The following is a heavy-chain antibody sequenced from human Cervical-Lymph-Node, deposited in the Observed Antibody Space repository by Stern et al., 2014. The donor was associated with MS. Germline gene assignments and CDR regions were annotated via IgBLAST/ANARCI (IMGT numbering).Heavy chain of an antibody. J-gene: IGHJ6*02. V-gene: IGHV2-70*17. CDR1: GFSLISSGMS. CDR2: IDWDDDK. Sequence: QVTLRESGPALVKPTQTLTLTCTFSGFSLISSGMSVSWIRQPPGKALEWLAPIDWDDDKFYSTSLRTRLTIAKDTSKNQVVLTMTNVDPVDTATYYCARTNVPHSPGFTFSYYYYAMDVWGQGTTVTVSS. D-gene: IGHD2-21*01. CDR3: ARTNVPHSPGFTFSYYYYAMDV.